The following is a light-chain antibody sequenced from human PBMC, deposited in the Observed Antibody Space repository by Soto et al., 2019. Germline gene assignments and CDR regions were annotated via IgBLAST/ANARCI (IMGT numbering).Light chain of an antibody. CDR2: DAS. J-gene: IGKJ1*01. V-gene: IGKV3-11*01. CDR3: QQRSDWPPWT. Sequence: EIVLTQSPATLSLSPGEGATLSCRASQSISSYLAWYQQKPGQAPRLLIYDASSRATGFPARFSGSGSGTDFTLTISSLEPEDFAVYYCQQRSDWPPWTFGQGTKVEIK. CDR1: QSISSY.